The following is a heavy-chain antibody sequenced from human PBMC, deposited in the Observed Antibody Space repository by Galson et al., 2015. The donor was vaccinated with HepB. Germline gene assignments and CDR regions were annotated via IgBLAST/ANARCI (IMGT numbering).Heavy chain of an antibody. J-gene: IGHJ4*02. CDR2: ISKSSNI. CDR3: ARGWGHDIWSGYDPAHFDN. V-gene: IGHV3-48*02. Sequence: SLRLSCAASGFTFSTYSMNWVRQAPGKGLEWVSYISKSSNIYYADSVKGRFTISRDNAKNSLFLQMNSLRDEDTAVYYCARGWGHDIWSGYDPAHFDNWGQGTLVTVSS. D-gene: IGHD3-3*01. CDR1: GFTFSTYS.